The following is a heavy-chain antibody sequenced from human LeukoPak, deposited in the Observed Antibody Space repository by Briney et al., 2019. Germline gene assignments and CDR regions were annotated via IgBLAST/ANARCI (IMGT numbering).Heavy chain of an antibody. Sequence: PSETLSLTCTVSGGSISSYYWSWIRQPPGKGLEWIGYIYYSGSTNYNPSLKSRVTISVDTSKNQFSLKLSSVTAADTAVYYCARGSYGSSPDYWGQGTLVTVSS. D-gene: IGHD3-10*01. J-gene: IGHJ4*02. CDR3: ARGSYGSSPDY. CDR1: GGSISSYY. CDR2: IYYSGST. V-gene: IGHV4-59*01.